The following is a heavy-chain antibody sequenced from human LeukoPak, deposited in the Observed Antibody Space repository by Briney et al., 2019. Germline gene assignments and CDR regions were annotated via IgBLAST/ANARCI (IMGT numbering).Heavy chain of an antibody. Sequence: GRSLRLSCAASGFTFSSYGMHWVRQAPGKGLEWVSLIRYDGGSTYYADSVKGRFTISRDNSKNMLYLQMNSLRAEDTAMYYCAKVPYSDYGSGRAPFMDVWGQGTRVAVSS. J-gene: IGHJ6*02. CDR2: IRYDGGST. V-gene: IGHV3-33*06. CDR3: AKVPYSDYGSGRAPFMDV. D-gene: IGHD3-10*01. CDR1: GFTFSSYG.